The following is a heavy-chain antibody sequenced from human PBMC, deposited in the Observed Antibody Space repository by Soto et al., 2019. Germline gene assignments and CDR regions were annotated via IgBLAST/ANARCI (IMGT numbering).Heavy chain of an antibody. J-gene: IGHJ4*02. Sequence: PGGSLRLSCAASGFTFSDYAMAWVRQAPGKGLEWVSTNSGGGGSTYYADSVKGRFTISRDSSKNTLYLQMNSLRAEDTAVYYCAKTSALTPLSLPPPYYFDHWGQGALVTVSS. CDR2: NSGGGGST. V-gene: IGHV3-23*01. CDR3: AKTSALTPLSLPPPYYFDH. CDR1: GFTFSDYA.